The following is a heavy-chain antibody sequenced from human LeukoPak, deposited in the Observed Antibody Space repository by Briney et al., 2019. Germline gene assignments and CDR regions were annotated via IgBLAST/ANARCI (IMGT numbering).Heavy chain of an antibody. D-gene: IGHD2-2*01. CDR1: GGSISSGGYY. J-gene: IGHJ3*02. CDR2: IYHSGST. Sequence: SETLSLTCTVSGGSISSGGYYWSWIRQPPGKGLEWIGYIYHSGSTYYNPSLKSRVTISVDRSKNQFSLKLSSVTAADTAVYYCARTSAPYCSSTSCYRAFDIWGQGTMVTVSS. CDR3: ARTSAPYCSSTSCYRAFDI. V-gene: IGHV4-30-2*01.